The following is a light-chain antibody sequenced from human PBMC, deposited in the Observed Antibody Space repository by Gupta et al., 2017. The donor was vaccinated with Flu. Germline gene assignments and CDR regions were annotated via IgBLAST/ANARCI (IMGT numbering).Light chain of an antibody. CDR2: WAS. CDR1: QSLLYSSSNRNY. Sequence: NCNSSQSLLYSSSNRNYLAWYQQKPGQPPKLLIYWASSRESGVPDRFSGSGSGTHFTLAINSLQAEDVAVYYCHQYYTTPWTFGQGTKVESK. CDR3: HQYYTTPWT. J-gene: IGKJ1*01. V-gene: IGKV4-1*01.